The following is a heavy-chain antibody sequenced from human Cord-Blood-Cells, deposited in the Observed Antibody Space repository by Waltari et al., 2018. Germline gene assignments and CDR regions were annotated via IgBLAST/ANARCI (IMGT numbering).Heavy chain of an antibody. J-gene: IGHJ4*02. V-gene: IGHV4-39*01. D-gene: IGHD5-12*01. CDR3: ARQRRFASGPTVATIDY. CDR1: GGSISSSSYY. CDR2: IYYRWST. Sequence: QLQLQESGPGLVKPSETLSLTCPVSGGSISSSSYYWGWLRQPPGKGLEWIGSIYYRWSTYYNPSLKSRVTISVDTSKNQFSLKLSSVTAADTAVYYCARQRRFASGPTVATIDYWGQGTLVTVSS.